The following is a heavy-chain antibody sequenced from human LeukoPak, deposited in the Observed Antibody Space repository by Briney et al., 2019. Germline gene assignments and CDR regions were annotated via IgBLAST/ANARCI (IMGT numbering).Heavy chain of an antibody. CDR1: GYTFTSDS. Sequence: ASVKVSCKGSGYTFTSDSISWVRQPPGQKLLRIGKYRTYNGNTNYAQKLQGRVTMTTATSTSTAYMELRSLRSDDTAVYYCARDEDWNYGTAYDWFDPWGQGTLVTVSS. D-gene: IGHD1-7*01. J-gene: IGHJ5*02. CDR3: ARDEDWNYGTAYDWFDP. V-gene: IGHV1-18*01. CDR2: YRTYNGNT.